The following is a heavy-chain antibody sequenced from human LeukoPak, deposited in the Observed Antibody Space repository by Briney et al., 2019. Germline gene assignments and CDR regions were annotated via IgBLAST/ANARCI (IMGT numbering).Heavy chain of an antibody. CDR3: ARVCGRRRVYYYDSSGYCY. Sequence: ASVKVSCKASGYTFTGYYMHWVRQAPGQGLEWMGWINPNSGGTNYAQKLQGRVTMTTDTSTSTAYMELRSLRSDDTAVYYCARVCGRRRVYYYDSSGYCYWGQGTLVTVSS. V-gene: IGHV1-2*02. CDR1: GYTFTGYY. J-gene: IGHJ4*02. CDR2: INPNSGGT. D-gene: IGHD3-22*01.